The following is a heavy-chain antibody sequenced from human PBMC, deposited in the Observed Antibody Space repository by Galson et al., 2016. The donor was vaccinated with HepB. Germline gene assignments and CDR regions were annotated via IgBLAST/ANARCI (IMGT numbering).Heavy chain of an antibody. CDR1: GDSISSYF. CDR2: VYSSGST. D-gene: IGHD5-12*01. Sequence: ETLSLTCSVSGDSISSYFWSWIRQPPGKGLEWIGYVYSSGSTIYNPSLQSRVTMSVDTSKNQFSLNLESVTAADTAVFYCARLRYSGNFDFWGEGTLVTVSS. CDR3: ARLRYSGNFDF. J-gene: IGHJ4*02. V-gene: IGHV4-59*01.